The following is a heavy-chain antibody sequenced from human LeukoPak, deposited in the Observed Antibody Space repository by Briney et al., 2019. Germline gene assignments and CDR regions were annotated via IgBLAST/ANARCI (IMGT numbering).Heavy chain of an antibody. D-gene: IGHD3-22*01. Sequence: SETLSLTCAVYGGSFSGYYWSWIRQPPGKGLEWIGEINHSGSTNYNPSLKSRVTISVDTSKNQSSLKLSSVTAADTAVYYCARHARFDSSAYYDYWGQGTLVTVSS. CDR2: INHSGST. CDR1: GGSFSGYY. J-gene: IGHJ4*02. CDR3: ARHARFDSSAYYDY. V-gene: IGHV4-34*01.